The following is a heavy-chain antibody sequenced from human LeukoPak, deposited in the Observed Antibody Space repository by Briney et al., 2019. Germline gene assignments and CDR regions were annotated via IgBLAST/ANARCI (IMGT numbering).Heavy chain of an antibody. CDR1: GGSFSGCY. Sequence: SETLSLTCAVYGGSFSGCYWSWIRQPPGKGLEWIGEINHSGSTNYNPSLKSRVTISVDTSKNQFSLKLSSVTAADTAVYYCASRYRGAARLDYWGQGTLVTVSS. J-gene: IGHJ4*02. V-gene: IGHV4-34*01. CDR2: INHSGST. D-gene: IGHD6-6*01. CDR3: ASRYRGAARLDY.